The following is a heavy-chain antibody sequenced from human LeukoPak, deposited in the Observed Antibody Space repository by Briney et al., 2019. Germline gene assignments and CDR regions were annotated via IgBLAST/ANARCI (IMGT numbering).Heavy chain of an antibody. J-gene: IGHJ6*03. CDR1: GYTFTMYY. CDR3: ASEQGGGLSGNWGGLFASYYTYYYMDV. Sequence: ASVKVSCKASGYTFTMYYIHWVRQAPGQGLEWMGMINPSDGATTYAQRFQGRVTMTRDMSTTTVYMDLRSLRSDDTAVYFCASEQGGGLSGNWGGLFASYYTYYYMDVWGRGTTVTVSS. V-gene: IGHV1-46*01. D-gene: IGHD3-10*01. CDR2: INPSDGAT.